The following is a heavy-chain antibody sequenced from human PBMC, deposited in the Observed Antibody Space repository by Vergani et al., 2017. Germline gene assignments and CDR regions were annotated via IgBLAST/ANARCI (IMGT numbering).Heavy chain of an antibody. J-gene: IGHJ4*02. CDR2: IYHSGGA. V-gene: IGHV4-39*01. D-gene: IGHD3-9*01. CDR3: ARTESFILRYFHWAL. CDR1: GGSITSSSYY. Sequence: QLHLQESGPGLVTPSETLSLTCPVSGGSITSSSYYWGWIRQPPGKGLEWIGNIYHSGGAYYNPSLKGRVTISVDTSKNQFSLEVTSVTAADTAIYFCARTESFILRYFHWALWVKGTLVTVSS.